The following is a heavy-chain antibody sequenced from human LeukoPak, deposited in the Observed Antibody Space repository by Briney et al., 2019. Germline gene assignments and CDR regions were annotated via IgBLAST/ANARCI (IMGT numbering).Heavy chain of an antibody. CDR1: GFTDSSNF. Sequence: PGGSLRLSCAASGFTDSSNFMSWVPQAPGKGLEWVSVIYSGGSTYYADSVKGRFTVSRDNSKNTLYLQMNSLRVEDTAVYYCALGLVTDYWGQGTLVTVSS. J-gene: IGHJ4*02. D-gene: IGHD3-9*01. CDR2: IYSGGST. V-gene: IGHV3-66*01. CDR3: ALGLVTDY.